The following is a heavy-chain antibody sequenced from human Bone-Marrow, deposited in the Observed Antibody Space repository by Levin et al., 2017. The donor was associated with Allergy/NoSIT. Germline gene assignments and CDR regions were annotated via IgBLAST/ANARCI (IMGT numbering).Heavy chain of an antibody. CDR1: GFTFSSYW. D-gene: IGHD2-21*01. CDR2: IKQDGSEK. Sequence: GGSLRLSCAASGFTFSSYWMSWVRQAPGKGLEWVANIKQDGSEKYYVDSVKGRFTISRDNAKNSLYLQMNSLRAEDTAVYYCARDLHSRHSHLYNWFDPWGQGTLVTVSS. CDR3: ARDLHSRHSHLYNWFDP. J-gene: IGHJ5*02. V-gene: IGHV3-7*01.